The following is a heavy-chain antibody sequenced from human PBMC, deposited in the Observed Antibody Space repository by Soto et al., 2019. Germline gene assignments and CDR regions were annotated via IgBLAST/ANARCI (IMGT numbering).Heavy chain of an antibody. V-gene: IGHV1-8*01. D-gene: IGHD1-26*01. CDR2: MNPKSGDK. J-gene: IGHJ4*02. CDR1: GYTFTDYG. CDR3: ERGGYSVVGATVY. Sequence: QVQLVQSGAEGKMPGASVKVSCKASGYTFTDYGINWVRQATGQGLEWMGWMNPKSGDKVYAQKLQGRVSMTRATSISTAYMELNSLKSEDTDVYYCERGGYSVVGATVYWGQGTLVTVSS.